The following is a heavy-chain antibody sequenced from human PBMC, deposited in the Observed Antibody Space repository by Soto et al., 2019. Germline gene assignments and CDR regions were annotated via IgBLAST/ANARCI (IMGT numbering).Heavy chain of an antibody. J-gene: IGHJ4*02. CDR1: GFPFSSFS. Sequence: EVQVVESGGGLVKPGGSLRLACVASGFPFSSFSWNWVRQGPGKGLEWVSSISPGGNSVYYADSVKGRFTISRDNAKNSLYLQMNNLRAEDAAVYYCARPRGPRGYDLIDYWGQGTLVTVSS. CDR2: ISPGGNSV. D-gene: IGHD5-12*01. CDR3: ARPRGPRGYDLIDY. V-gene: IGHV3-21*02.